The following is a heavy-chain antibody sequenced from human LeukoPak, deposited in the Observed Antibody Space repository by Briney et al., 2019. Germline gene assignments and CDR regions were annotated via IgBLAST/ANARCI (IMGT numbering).Heavy chain of an antibody. J-gene: IGHJ5*02. CDR1: GGSFSGYY. V-gene: IGHV4-34*01. CDR2: INHSGST. D-gene: IGHD6-13*01. Sequence: SETLSLTCAVYGGSFSGYYWSWIRQPPGKGLEWIGEINHSGSTNYNPSLKSRVTISVDTSKNQFSLKLSSVTAADTAVYYCARGGGIAAAGTESDPWGQGTLVTVSS. CDR3: ARGGGIAAAGTESDP.